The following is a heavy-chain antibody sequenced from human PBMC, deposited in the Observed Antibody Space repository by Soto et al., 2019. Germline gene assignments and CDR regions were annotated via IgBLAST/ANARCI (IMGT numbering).Heavy chain of an antibody. CDR1: GFTFRGYW. D-gene: IGHD6-19*01. J-gene: IGHJ4*02. CDR2: INSDGSTT. Sequence: PGGSLRLSCAASGFTFRGYWMHWVRQAPGKGLVWVSRINSDGSTTTYADSVKGRFTISRDNSKNTLYLQMNSLRAEDTAVYYCAKELHTSSGWSQVIYWGQGTLVTVSS. V-gene: IGHV3-74*01. CDR3: AKELHTSSGWSQVIY.